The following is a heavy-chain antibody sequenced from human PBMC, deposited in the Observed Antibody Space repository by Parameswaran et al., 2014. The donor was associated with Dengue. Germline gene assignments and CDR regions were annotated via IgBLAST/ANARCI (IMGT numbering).Heavy chain of an antibody. D-gene: IGHD3-22*01. CDR3: AHEMIYYNTSGSLAY. V-gene: IGHV1-69*15. CDR2: IIPIFGAS. Sequence: WVRQAPGQGLEWMGRIIPIFGASKYAQEFQDRLMIIADESTSTAYMELSSLRSDDTAVYYCAHEMIYYNTSGSLAYWGQGTLVTVSS. J-gene: IGHJ4*02.